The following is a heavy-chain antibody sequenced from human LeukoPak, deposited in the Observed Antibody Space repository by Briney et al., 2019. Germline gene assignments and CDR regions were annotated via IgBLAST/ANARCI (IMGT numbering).Heavy chain of an antibody. CDR3: ARGYDY. J-gene: IGHJ4*02. CDR1: GFTFSTSW. Sequence: GGSLRLSCVASGFTFSTSWMNWVRQAPGKGLEWVSYISSGGSTIYYADSVKGRFTISRDNAKNSLYLQMNSLRDEDTAVYYCARGYDYWGQGTLVTVSS. V-gene: IGHV3-48*02. D-gene: IGHD1-26*01. CDR2: ISSGGSTI.